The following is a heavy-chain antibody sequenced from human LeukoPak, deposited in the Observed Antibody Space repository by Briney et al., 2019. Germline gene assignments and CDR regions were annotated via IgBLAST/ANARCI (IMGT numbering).Heavy chain of an antibody. J-gene: IGHJ4*02. CDR1: GFTFRSHA. CDR2: IYENGGTT. D-gene: IGHD2-21*01. V-gene: IGHV3-23*01. CDR3: AKDFRIGYSAHFDY. Sequence: GGSLRLYCVGSGFTFRSHAMSWVRQAPEKGLEFVSGIYENGGTTYYADSVKGRFSISRDNSKNTLYLQMDSLRGEDTAVYYCAKDFRIGYSAHFDYWGQGALVTVSS.